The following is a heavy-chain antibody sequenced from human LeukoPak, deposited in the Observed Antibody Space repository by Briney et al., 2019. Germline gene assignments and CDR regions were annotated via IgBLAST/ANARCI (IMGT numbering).Heavy chain of an antibody. CDR1: GFTFSSYG. CDR3: AIGSGSYGPLDY. Sequence: GGSLRLSCAASGFTFSSYGMHWVRQAPGKGLEWVSGINWNGGSTGYADSVKGRFTISRDNAKNSLYLQMNSLRSEDMAVYYCAIGSGSYGPLDYWGQGTLVTVSS. V-gene: IGHV3-20*04. J-gene: IGHJ4*02. D-gene: IGHD1-26*01. CDR2: INWNGGST.